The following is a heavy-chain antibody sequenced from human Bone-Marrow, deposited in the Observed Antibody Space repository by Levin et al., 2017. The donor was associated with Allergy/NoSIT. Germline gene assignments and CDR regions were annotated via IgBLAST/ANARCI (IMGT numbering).Heavy chain of an antibody. V-gene: IGHV3-53*01. CDR1: GFTVSSNY. Sequence: GGSLRLSCAASGFTVSSNYMSWVRQAPGKGLEWVSVIYSGGSTYYADSVKGRFTISRDNSKNTLYLQMNSLRAEDTAVYYCARENYDILTRSKAETWGQGTLVTVSS. J-gene: IGHJ5*02. CDR2: IYSGGST. D-gene: IGHD3-9*01. CDR3: ARENYDILTRSKAET.